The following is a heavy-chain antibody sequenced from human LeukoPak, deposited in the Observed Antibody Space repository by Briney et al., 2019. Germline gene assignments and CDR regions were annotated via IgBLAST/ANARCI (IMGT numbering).Heavy chain of an antibody. V-gene: IGHV3-21*01. J-gene: IGHJ4*02. CDR1: RFTSTSTT. Sequence: PGGSLRHSCAPSRFTSTSTTINSVRPAPGQRLEWVSSISSSSSYIYYADSVKGRFTISRDNAKNSLYLQMNSLRADDTAVYYCARERIAAADYYFDYWGQGTLVTVSS. CDR2: ISSSSSYI. D-gene: IGHD6-13*01. CDR3: ARERIAAADYYFDY.